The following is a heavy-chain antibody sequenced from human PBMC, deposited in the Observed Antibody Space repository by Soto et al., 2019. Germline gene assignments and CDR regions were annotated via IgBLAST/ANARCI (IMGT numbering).Heavy chain of an antibody. J-gene: IGHJ4*02. V-gene: IGHV3-23*01. D-gene: IGHD6-13*01. CDR1: GFTFSSYX. CDR2: ISXSGGST. CDR3: ANNXLGYSSSWYXRXXFDY. Sequence: XGSLRLSXXASGFTFSSYXXXXVXXXPGKXLEWVSXISXSGGSTDYADSVKGRFTISRDNSKNTLYLQMNSLRAEDTAVYYXANNXLGYSSSWYXRXXFDYWGQGTLVTVSS.